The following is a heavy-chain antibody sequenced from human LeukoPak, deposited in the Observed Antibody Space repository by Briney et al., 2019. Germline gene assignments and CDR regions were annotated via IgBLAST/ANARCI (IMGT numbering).Heavy chain of an antibody. Sequence: PSETLSPTCTVSGGSISSSSYYWGWIRQPPGKGLEWIGSIYYSGSTYYNPSLKSRVTISVDTSKNQFSLKLSSVTAADTAVYYCARVNLELGYCTNGVCDAFDIWGQGTMVTVSS. D-gene: IGHD2-8*01. V-gene: IGHV4-39*01. CDR1: GGSISSSSYY. CDR2: IYYSGST. CDR3: ARVNLELGYCTNGVCDAFDI. J-gene: IGHJ3*02.